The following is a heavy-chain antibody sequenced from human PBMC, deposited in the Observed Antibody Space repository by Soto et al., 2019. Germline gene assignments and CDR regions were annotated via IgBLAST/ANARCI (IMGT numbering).Heavy chain of an antibody. J-gene: IGHJ4*02. V-gene: IGHV4-34*01. D-gene: IGHD2-2*01. CDR1: GGSFSGYY. CDR2: INHSGST. CDR3: ARGDIVVVPAAPFDY. Sequence: QVQLQQWGAGLLKPSETLSLTCAVYGGSFSGYYWSWIRQPPGKGLEWIGEINHSGSTNYNPSLKSRVTISVDTSKNQFSLKLSSVNAADTAGYYGARGDIVVVPAAPFDYWGQGTLVTVSS.